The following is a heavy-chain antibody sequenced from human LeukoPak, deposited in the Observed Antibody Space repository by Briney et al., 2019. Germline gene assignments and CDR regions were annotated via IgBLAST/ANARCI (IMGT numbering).Heavy chain of an antibody. CDR1: GYTLTELS. J-gene: IGHJ4*02. V-gene: IGHV1-24*01. CDR2: FDPEDGET. CDR3: ATEYSSSWYYFDY. D-gene: IGHD6-13*01. Sequence: ASVKVSCKVSGYTLTELSMHWVRQAPGKGLEWMGGFDPEDGETIYAQKFQGRVTMTEDTSTDTAYMELSSLRSEDTAVYYCATEYSSSWYYFDYWAREPWSPSPQ.